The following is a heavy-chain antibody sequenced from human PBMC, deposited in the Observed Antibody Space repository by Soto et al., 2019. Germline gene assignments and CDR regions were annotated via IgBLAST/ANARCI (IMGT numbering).Heavy chain of an antibody. CDR1: GGSISSSSYY. D-gene: IGHD6-19*01. CDR2: IYYSGST. J-gene: IGHJ6*01. CDR3: ARREQWLTTGGMDV. V-gene: IGHV4-39*01. Sequence: SETLSLTCTVSGGSISSSSYYWGWIRQPPGKGLEWIGSIYYSGSTYYNPSLKSRVTISVDTSKNQFSLKLSSVTAADTAVYYCARREQWLTTGGMDVWGQGTTVT.